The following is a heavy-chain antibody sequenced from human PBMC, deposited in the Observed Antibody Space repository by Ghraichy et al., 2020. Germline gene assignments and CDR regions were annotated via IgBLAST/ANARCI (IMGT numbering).Heavy chain of an antibody. CDR2: IYYSGST. J-gene: IGHJ4*02. CDR1: GGSISSSSYY. V-gene: IGHV4-39*02. D-gene: IGHD6-6*01. CDR3: AREEGYSSSRVRGGGFDY. Sequence: SQTLSLTCTVSGGSISSSSYYWGWIRQPPGKGLEWIGSIYYSGSTYYNPSLKSRVTISVDTSKNQFSLKLSSVTAADTAVYYCAREEGYSSSRVRGGGFDYWGQGTLVTVSS.